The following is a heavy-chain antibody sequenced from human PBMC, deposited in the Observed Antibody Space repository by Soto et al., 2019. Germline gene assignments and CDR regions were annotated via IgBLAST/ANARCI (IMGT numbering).Heavy chain of an antibody. V-gene: IGHV3-11*01. D-gene: IGHD2-21*02. CDR1: GFTFSDYY. CDR3: ARDGVRASYCGGDCYYYYYYGMDV. CDR2: ISSSGSTI. Sequence: GGSLRLSCAASGFTFSDYYMSWIRQAPGKGLEWVSYISSSGSTIYYADSVKGRFTISRDNAKNSLYLLMNSLRAEDTSVYYCARDGVRASYCGGDCYYYYYYGMDVWGQGTTVTVSS. J-gene: IGHJ6*02.